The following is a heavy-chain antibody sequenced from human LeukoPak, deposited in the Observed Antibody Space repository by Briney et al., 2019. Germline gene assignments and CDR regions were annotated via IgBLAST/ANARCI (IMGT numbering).Heavy chain of an antibody. CDR1: GFTFSSYS. J-gene: IGHJ4*02. D-gene: IGHD6-13*01. Sequence: GGSLRLSCAASGFTFSSYSMHWVRQAPGKGLEWVAVISYDGSTKYYGDSVRGRFTISRDNSKNTLYLQMNSLRVDDTAVYYCARDGRIEAAGTIDYWGQGTLVTVSS. CDR3: ARDGRIEAAGTIDY. CDR2: ISYDGSTK. V-gene: IGHV3-30-3*01.